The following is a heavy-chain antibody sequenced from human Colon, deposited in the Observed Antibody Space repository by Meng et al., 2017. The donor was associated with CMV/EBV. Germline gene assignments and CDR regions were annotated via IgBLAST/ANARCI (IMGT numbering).Heavy chain of an antibody. Sequence: VYGGSFSGYYWGWIRQPPGKGLEWIGEINHSGSTNYNPSLKSRVTISVDTSKNQFSLKLSSVTAADTAVYYCARRGYCSSTRCWFDPWGQGTLVTVSS. D-gene: IGHD2-2*01. V-gene: IGHV4-34*01. J-gene: IGHJ5*02. CDR2: INHSGST. CDR3: ARRGYCSSTRCWFDP. CDR1: GGSFSGYY.